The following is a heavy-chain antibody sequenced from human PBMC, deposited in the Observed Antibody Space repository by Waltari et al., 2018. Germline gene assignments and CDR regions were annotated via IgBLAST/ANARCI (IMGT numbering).Heavy chain of an antibody. V-gene: IGHV4-59*01. Sequence: QVQLQESGPGLVKPSETLSLTCTVSGGSISIYYWSWIRQPPGKGLEWIGYIYYSGSTNYNPSLKSRVTISVDTSKNQFSLKLSSVTAADTAVYYCARPVGAYWYFDLWGRGTLVTVSS. CDR1: GGSISIYY. J-gene: IGHJ2*01. CDR3: ARPVGAYWYFDL. CDR2: IYYSGST. D-gene: IGHD1-26*01.